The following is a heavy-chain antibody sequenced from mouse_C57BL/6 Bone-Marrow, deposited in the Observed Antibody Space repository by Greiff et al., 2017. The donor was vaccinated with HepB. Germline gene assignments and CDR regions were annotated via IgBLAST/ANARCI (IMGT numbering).Heavy chain of an antibody. CDR1: GYTFTSYW. Sequence: VQLQQSGTVLARPGASVKMSCKTSGYTFTSYWMHWVKQRPGQGLEWIGAIYPGNSDTSYNQKFKGKAKLTAVTSASTAYMELSSLTNEDSAVYYCTREDFYYIAYWGQGTLVTVSA. CDR2: IYPGNSDT. V-gene: IGHV1-5*01. CDR3: TREDFYYIAY. D-gene: IGHD2-1*01. J-gene: IGHJ3*01.